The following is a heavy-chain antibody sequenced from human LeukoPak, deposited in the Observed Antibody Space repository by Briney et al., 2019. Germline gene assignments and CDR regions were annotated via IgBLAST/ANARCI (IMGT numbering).Heavy chain of an antibody. Sequence: KPSETLSLTCTVSGGSISSHYWSWIRQPPGKGLEWIGYIYYSGSTNYNPSLKSRVTISVDTSKNQFSLKLSSVTAADTAVYYCARAGGIVATGVYYYYYYMDVWCKGTTVTVSS. V-gene: IGHV4-59*11. CDR3: ARAGGIVATGVYYYYYYMDV. J-gene: IGHJ6*03. CDR1: GGSISSHY. CDR2: IYYSGST. D-gene: IGHD5-12*01.